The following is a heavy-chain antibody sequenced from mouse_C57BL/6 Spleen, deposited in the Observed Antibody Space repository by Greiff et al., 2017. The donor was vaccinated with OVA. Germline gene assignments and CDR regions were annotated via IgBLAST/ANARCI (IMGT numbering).Heavy chain of an antibody. CDR1: GYSITSGYY. V-gene: IGHV3-6*01. D-gene: IGHD1-1*01. CDR3: ARDRDYYGSSLFDY. CDR2: ISYDGSN. J-gene: IGHJ2*01. Sequence: VQLKESGPGLVKPSQSLSLTCSVTGYSITSGYYWNWIRQFPGNKLEWMGYISYDGSNNYNPSLKNRISITRDTSKNQFFLKLNSVTTEDTATYYCARDRDYYGSSLFDYWGQGTTLTVSS.